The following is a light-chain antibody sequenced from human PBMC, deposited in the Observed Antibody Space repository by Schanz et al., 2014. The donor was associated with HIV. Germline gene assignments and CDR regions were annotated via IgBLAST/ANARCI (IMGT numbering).Light chain of an antibody. CDR1: QSISNTY. Sequence: EIVLTQSPGILSLSPGERATLSCRASQSISNTYLAWYQQKPGQAPRLLLYGASRRATGIPDRFSGSGSGTDFTLTISRLEPEDFAVYYCQQYDNWPPWTFGQGTKVEIK. V-gene: IGKV3-20*01. CDR2: GAS. CDR3: QQYDNWPPWT. J-gene: IGKJ1*01.